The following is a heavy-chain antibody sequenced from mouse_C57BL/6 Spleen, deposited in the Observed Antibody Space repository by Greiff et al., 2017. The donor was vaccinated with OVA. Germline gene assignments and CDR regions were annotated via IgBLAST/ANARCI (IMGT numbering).Heavy chain of an antibody. Sequence: EVQLQQSGPELVKPGASVKISCKASGYTFTDYYMNWVKQSHGKSLEWIGDINPNNGGTSYNQKFKGKATLTVDKSSSTAYMELRSLTSEDSAVYYCARRGYYGYDDAMDYWGQGTSVTVSS. D-gene: IGHD2-2*01. V-gene: IGHV1-26*01. CDR1: GYTFTDYY. CDR3: ARRGYYGYDDAMDY. CDR2: INPNNGGT. J-gene: IGHJ4*01.